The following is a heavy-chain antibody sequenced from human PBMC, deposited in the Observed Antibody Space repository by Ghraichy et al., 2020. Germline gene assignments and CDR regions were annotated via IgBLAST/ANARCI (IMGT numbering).Heavy chain of an antibody. CDR3: ARLFIGAFDI. V-gene: IGHV4-39*07. Sequence: SQTLSLTCTVSGGSISSSSYYWGWIRQPPGKGLEWIGSIYYSGSTYYNPSLKSRVTISADTSKNQFSLKLSSVTAADTAVYYCARLFIGAFDIWGQGTMVTVSS. CDR1: GGSISSSSYY. J-gene: IGHJ3*02. CDR2: IYYSGST. D-gene: IGHD2-21*01.